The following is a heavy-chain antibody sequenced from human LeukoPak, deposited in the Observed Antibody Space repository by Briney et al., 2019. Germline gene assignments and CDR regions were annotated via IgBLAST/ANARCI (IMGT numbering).Heavy chain of an antibody. Sequence: PGGSLRLSCAASGFTVSSNYMSWVRQAPGKGLEWVSVIYSGGSTYYADSVKGRFTISRDNSKNTLYLQMKSLRAEDTAVYYCARDYSSSSYYYGMDVWGQGTTVTVSS. D-gene: IGHD6-6*01. V-gene: IGHV3-66*01. J-gene: IGHJ6*02. CDR3: ARDYSSSSYYYGMDV. CDR1: GFTVSSNY. CDR2: IYSGGST.